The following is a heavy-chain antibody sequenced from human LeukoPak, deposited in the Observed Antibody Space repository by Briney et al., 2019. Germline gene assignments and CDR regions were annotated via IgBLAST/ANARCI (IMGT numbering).Heavy chain of an antibody. Sequence: ASVKVSCKASGYTFTSYDINWVRQATGQGLEWMGWMNPDSGGTGYAQKFQGRVTITGNTSISTVYMELSSLRSEDTAVYYCAKVAWELGYYYYYMDVWGKGTTVTISS. J-gene: IGHJ6*03. D-gene: IGHD1-26*01. CDR2: MNPDSGGT. V-gene: IGHV1-8*01. CDR1: GYTFTSYD. CDR3: AKVAWELGYYYYYMDV.